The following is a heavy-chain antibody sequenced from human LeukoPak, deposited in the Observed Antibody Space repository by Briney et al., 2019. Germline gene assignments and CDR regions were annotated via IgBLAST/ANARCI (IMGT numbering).Heavy chain of an antibody. J-gene: IGHJ3*02. Sequence: GGSLRLSCAASGFTFSSYAMSWVRQAPGKGLEWVSAISGSGGSTYYADSVKGRFTISRDNSKNTLYLQMNSLRAEDTAVYYCARSNQQLAQEGRAFDIWGQGTMVTVSS. V-gene: IGHV3-23*01. CDR3: ARSNQQLAQEGRAFDI. CDR2: ISGSGGST. D-gene: IGHD6-13*01. CDR1: GFTFSSYA.